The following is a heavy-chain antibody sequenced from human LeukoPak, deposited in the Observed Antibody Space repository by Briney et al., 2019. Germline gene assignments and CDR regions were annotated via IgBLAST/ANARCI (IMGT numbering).Heavy chain of an antibody. V-gene: IGHV4-59*01. J-gene: IGHJ5*01. D-gene: IGHD2-15*01. CDR3: ARLSRYCGGGTCYGENWLDS. CDR1: GGSISGYY. CDR2: IHGSVNT. Sequence: SESLSLTCTVSGGSISGYYWSWVRQPPGKGLEWIGYIHGSVNTKYNPSLKSRVTISVDTSTNQFSLKLNSVTAADTAVYYCARLSRYCGGGTCYGENWLDSWGQGTLV.